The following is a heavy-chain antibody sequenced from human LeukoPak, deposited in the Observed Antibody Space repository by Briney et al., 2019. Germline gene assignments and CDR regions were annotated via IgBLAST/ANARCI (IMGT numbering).Heavy chain of an antibody. Sequence: SETLSLTCTVSGGSIRSYYWSWIRQPAGKGLEWIGRIYTSGSTNYNPSLKSRATISVDTSKNQFSLKLSSVTAADTAVYYCARDPSDYGDPWYFDLWGRGTLVTVSS. CDR3: ARDPSDYGDPWYFDL. J-gene: IGHJ2*01. CDR2: IYTSGST. CDR1: GGSIRSYY. D-gene: IGHD4-17*01. V-gene: IGHV4-4*07.